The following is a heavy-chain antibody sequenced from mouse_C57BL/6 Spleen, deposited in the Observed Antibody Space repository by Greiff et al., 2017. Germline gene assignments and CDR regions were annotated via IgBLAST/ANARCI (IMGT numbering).Heavy chain of an antibody. V-gene: IGHV1-80*01. CDR3: ASYYGSRRDWYFDV. Sequence: VQLQQSGAELVKPGASVKISCKASGYAFSSYWMNWVKQRPGKGLEWIGQIYPGDGDTNYNGKFKGKATLTADKSSSTAYMQLSSLTSEDSAVYFCASYYGSRRDWYFDVWGTGTTVTVSS. CDR1: GYAFSSYW. J-gene: IGHJ1*03. D-gene: IGHD1-1*01. CDR2: IYPGDGDT.